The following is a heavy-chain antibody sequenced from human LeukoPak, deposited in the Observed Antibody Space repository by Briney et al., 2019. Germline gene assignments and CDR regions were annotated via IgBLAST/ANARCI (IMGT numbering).Heavy chain of an antibody. CDR2: ISTYNGNT. V-gene: IGHV1-18*04. Sequence: GASVKVSCKASGYTFNSYGISWVRQAPGQGLEWMGWISTYNGNTNYAQKLQDRVTISTDTSTSTVYMELRSLRSDVTAVYYCAATGDDAFDIWGQGTMVAVSS. J-gene: IGHJ3*02. D-gene: IGHD4-17*01. CDR1: GYTFNSYG. CDR3: AATGDDAFDI.